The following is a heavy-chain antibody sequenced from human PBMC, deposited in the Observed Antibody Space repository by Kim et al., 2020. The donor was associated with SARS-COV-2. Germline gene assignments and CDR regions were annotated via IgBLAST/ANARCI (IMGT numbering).Heavy chain of an antibody. CDR3: ARDGSSAYTFPEF. D-gene: IGHD3-22*01. Sequence: ASVKVSCKASGYTFINYPIIWMRQAPGQGLEWLGWVNTYTGKSLYDQGFTGRCVFSFDTSVTTAYLEITSLQTEDTVIYFCARDGSSAYTFPEFWGQGTPVTVSS. CDR1: GYTFINYP. V-gene: IGHV7-4-1*02. CDR2: VNTYTGKS. J-gene: IGHJ4*02.